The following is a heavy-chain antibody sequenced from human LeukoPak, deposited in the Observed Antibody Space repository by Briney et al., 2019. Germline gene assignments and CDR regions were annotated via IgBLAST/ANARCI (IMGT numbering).Heavy chain of an antibody. Sequence: GGSLRLSCVASGFTFSSYGMHWVRQAPGKGLEWVAVISDEGSNKYYTDSVKGRFTISRDNSKNTLYLQMNSLRAEDTAVYYCARDGDYYDSSGYVLAYWGQGTLVTVSS. D-gene: IGHD3-22*01. J-gene: IGHJ4*02. CDR3: ARDGDYYDSSGYVLAY. V-gene: IGHV3-30*03. CDR2: ISDEGSNK. CDR1: GFTFSSYG.